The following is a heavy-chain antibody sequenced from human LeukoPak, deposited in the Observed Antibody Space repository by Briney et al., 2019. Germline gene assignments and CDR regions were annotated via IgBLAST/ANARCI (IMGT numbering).Heavy chain of an antibody. CDR1: GGTFSSYA. CDR2: IIPIFGTA. D-gene: IGHD5-18*01. J-gene: IGHJ6*02. CDR3: ARVDTAMGTYYYYGMDV. V-gene: IGHV1-69*13. Sequence: SVTVSCKASGGTFSSYAISWVRQAPGQGLEWMGGIIPIFGTANYAQKFQGRVTITADESTSTAYMELSSLRSEDTAVYYCARVDTAMGTYYYYGMDVWGQGTTVTVSS.